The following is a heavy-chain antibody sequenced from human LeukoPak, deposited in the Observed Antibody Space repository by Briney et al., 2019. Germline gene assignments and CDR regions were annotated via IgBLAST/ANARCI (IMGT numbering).Heavy chain of an antibody. Sequence: GGSLRLSCAASGFTFNNYPMSWVRQAPGKGLEWVSSISENGGYTYYADSVKGRSTISRDNSNNTVNLQMNSLRAEDTAVYYCAKDRGAVNHWGQGTLVTVSS. CDR1: GFTFNNYP. D-gene: IGHD6-19*01. CDR2: ISENGGYT. J-gene: IGHJ5*02. V-gene: IGHV3-23*01. CDR3: AKDRGAVNH.